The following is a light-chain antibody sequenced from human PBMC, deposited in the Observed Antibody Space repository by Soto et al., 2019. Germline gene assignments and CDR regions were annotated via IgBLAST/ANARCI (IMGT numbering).Light chain of an antibody. J-gene: IGKJ1*01. CDR3: QHYNNWPPWT. CDR1: QSVSSN. CDR2: GAS. V-gene: IGKV3-15*01. Sequence: EIVMTQSPATLSVSPGERATLSCRASQSVSSNLAWYQQKPGQAPRPLIYGASSRATGIPARFSGSWSGTEFTLTISSRQSEDFAVYYCQHYNNWPPWTFGQGTKVEIK.